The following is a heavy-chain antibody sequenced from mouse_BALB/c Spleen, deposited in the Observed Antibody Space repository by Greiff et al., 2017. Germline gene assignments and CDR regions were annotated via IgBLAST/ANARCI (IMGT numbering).Heavy chain of an antibody. CDR1: GFSLTSHG. Sequence: QVQLQQSGPGLVQPSQSLSITCTVSGFSLTSHGVHWVRQSPGKGLEWLGVIWRGGSTDYNAAFISRLSISKDNSKSQVFFKMNSLQADDTAIYYCARYERTYGSTWFAYWGQGTLVTVSA. D-gene: IGHD1-1*01. CDR3: ARYERTYGSTWFAY. CDR2: IWRGGST. V-gene: IGHV2-4-1*01. J-gene: IGHJ3*01.